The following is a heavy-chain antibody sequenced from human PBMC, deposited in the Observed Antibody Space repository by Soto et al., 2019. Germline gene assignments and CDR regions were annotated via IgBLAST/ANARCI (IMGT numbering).Heavy chain of an antibody. V-gene: IGHV1-3*01. Sequence: ALVKLSCKASGYTFTSSAMHLGSQAPGQRLEWMGWINAGNGNTKYSQKFQGRVTITRDTSASTAYMELSSLRSEDTAVYYCARSIVVVTAADYWGQGTLVTVSS. CDR1: GYTFTSSA. D-gene: IGHD2-21*02. CDR2: INAGNGNT. CDR3: ARSIVVVTAADY. J-gene: IGHJ4*02.